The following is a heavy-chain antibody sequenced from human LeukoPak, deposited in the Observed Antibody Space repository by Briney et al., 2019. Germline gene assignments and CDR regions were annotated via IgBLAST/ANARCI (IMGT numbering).Heavy chain of an antibody. CDR3: ARTRSLRAAPFDY. V-gene: IGHV4-4*07. D-gene: IGHD2-15*01. J-gene: IGHJ4*02. Sequence: SQTLSLTCAVSGGSISSYYWSWIRQPAGKGLEWIGRIYTSGSANYNPSLKSRVTMSVDTSKNQFSLKLSSVTAADTAVYYCARTRSLRAAPFDYWGQGTLVTVSS. CDR1: GGSISSYY. CDR2: IYTSGSA.